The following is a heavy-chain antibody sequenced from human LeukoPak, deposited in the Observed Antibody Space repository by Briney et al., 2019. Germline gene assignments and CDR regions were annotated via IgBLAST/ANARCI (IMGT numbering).Heavy chain of an antibody. V-gene: IGHV4-4*07. Sequence: SETLSLTCTVSGGSISSYYWSWLRQPAGKGLEGIGRIYTSGSNNYNPSLTSRGTMSVETTKNQFSLKLSSVTAADTAVYYCARATRDYVWGPLNYYYMDVWGKGTTVTVSS. D-gene: IGHD3-16*01. CDR1: GGSISSYY. CDR2: IYTSGSN. J-gene: IGHJ6*03. CDR3: ARATRDYVWGPLNYYYMDV.